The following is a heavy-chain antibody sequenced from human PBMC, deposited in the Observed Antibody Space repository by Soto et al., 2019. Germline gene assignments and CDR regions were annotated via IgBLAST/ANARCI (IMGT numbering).Heavy chain of an antibody. V-gene: IGHV2-70*01. CDR2: IDWDDDK. CDR1: GFTLTTTGMC. J-gene: IGHJ5*02. CDR3: ARXDHYGPGTYRGGNWFDP. D-gene: IGHD3-10*01. Sequence: SRPTLVNPTQTLTLTCSFSGFTLTTTGMCVSWIRQPPGKALEWLALIDWDDDKYYSTSLKTRLTISKDTSKNQVVLTMTNMDPVDTATYYCARXDHYGPGTYRGGNWFDPWGPGTLVTVSS.